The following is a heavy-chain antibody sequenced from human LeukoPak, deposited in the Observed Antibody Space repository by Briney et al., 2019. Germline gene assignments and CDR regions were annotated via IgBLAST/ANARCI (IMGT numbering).Heavy chain of an antibody. V-gene: IGHV3-30*04. CDR1: GFTFSSYA. J-gene: IGHJ5*02. CDR3: ARGAAAAGKGDWFDP. D-gene: IGHD6-13*01. CDR2: ISYDGSNK. Sequence: GGSLRLSCAASGFTFSSYAMHWVRQAPGKGLEWVAVISYDGSNKYYADSVKGRFTISRDNSKNTLYLQMNSLRAEDTAVYYCARGAAAAGKGDWFDPWGQGTLVTVSS.